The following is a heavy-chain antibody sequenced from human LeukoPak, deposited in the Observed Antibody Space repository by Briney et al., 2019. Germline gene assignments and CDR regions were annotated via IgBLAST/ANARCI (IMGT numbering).Heavy chain of an antibody. CDR2: IYPGASDI. CDR1: GYSFTNYW. D-gene: IGHD3-16*02. Sequence: GESLKISCKASGYSFTNYWIAWVRQMPGKGLEWMGIIYPGASDIRYRPSLQGQVTISADKSISTAYLQWSSLKASDTAMYYCARGSAYDYVWGSYRSTDYWGQGTLVTVSS. CDR3: ARGSAYDYVWGSYRSTDY. J-gene: IGHJ4*02. V-gene: IGHV5-51*01.